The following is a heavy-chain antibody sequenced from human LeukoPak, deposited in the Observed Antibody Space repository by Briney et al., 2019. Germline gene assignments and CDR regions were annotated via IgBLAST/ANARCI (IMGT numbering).Heavy chain of an antibody. CDR3: ARDGVPAAVSCPGRFDP. CDR2: ISAYNGNT. D-gene: IGHD2-2*01. V-gene: IGHV1-18*01. CDR1: GYTFSSYG. Sequence: ASVKVSCKASGYTFSSYGINWVRQAPGQGLEWMGWISAYNGNTNYAQKFQGRVTVTRDTSTSTAYMEVRSLRSDDTAVYFCARDGVPAAVSCPGRFDPWGQGTLVTVS. J-gene: IGHJ5*02.